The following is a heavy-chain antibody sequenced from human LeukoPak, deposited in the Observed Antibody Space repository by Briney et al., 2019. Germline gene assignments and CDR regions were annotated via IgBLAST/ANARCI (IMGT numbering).Heavy chain of an antibody. J-gene: IGHJ3*02. D-gene: IGHD2-2*01. CDR3: ARETVVVPAAIGWEAFDI. CDR1: GFTFSNYG. V-gene: IGHV3-30*03. Sequence: PGGSLRLSCAASGFTFSNYGLHWVRQAPGKGLEWVALISHDGSNKNYADSVKGRFTISRDNSKNTLYLQMNSLRAEDTAVYYCARETVVVPAAIGWEAFDIWGQGTMVTVSS. CDR2: ISHDGSNK.